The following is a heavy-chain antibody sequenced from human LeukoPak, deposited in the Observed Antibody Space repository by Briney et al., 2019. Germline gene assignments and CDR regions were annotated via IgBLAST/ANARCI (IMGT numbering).Heavy chain of an antibody. CDR3: ARAYYDSSGYKGDS. CDR2: ISTYNGNT. V-gene: IGHV1-18*01. D-gene: IGHD3-22*01. J-gene: IGHJ4*02. CDR1: GYTFTNYG. Sequence: GASVKVSCKASGYTFTNYGINWVRQAPGQGLEWMGWISTYNGNTNYAQKLQGRVTMTTGTSTSTAYMELRSLRSDDTAVYYCARAYYDSSGYKGDSWGQGTLVTVSS.